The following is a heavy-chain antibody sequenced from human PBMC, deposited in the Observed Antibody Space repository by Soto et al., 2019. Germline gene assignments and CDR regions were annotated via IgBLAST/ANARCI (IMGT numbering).Heavy chain of an antibody. V-gene: IGHV3-23*01. CDR3: ARPYGGKIGDAPDL. Sequence: GGSLRLSCAASGFTFSIYGMSWVRQVPGKGLEWVSTISDSGDGAYYADSVKGRFTISRDNSKNTLYLQMNSLRAEDTAVYYCARPYGGKIGDAPDLWGQGTMVTVSS. CDR1: GFTFSIYG. CDR2: ISDSGDGA. D-gene: IGHD2-15*01. J-gene: IGHJ3*01.